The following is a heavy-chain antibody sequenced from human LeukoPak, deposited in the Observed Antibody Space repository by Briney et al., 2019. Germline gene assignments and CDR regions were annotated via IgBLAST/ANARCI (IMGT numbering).Heavy chain of an antibody. Sequence: SETLSLTCAVYGGSFSGYYWSWIRQPPGKGLEWIGEINHSGSTNYSPSLKSRVTISVDTSKNQFSLKLSSVTAADTAVYYCAREVAAGTADFWSGYYTGRGFDYWGQGTLVTVSS. D-gene: IGHD3-3*01. J-gene: IGHJ4*02. CDR1: GGSFSGYY. CDR3: AREVAAGTADFWSGYYTGRGFDY. CDR2: INHSGST. V-gene: IGHV4-34*01.